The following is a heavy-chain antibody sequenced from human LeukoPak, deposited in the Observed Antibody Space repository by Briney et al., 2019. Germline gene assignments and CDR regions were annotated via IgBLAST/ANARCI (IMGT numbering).Heavy chain of an antibody. CDR3: AKGRYSYGSGAFDT. Sequence: PGRSLRLSCAASGFTFSSYGMHWVRQAPGEGLEWVAVIWYDGSNKYYADSVKGRFTISRDNSKNTLYLQMNSLRAEDTAVYYCAKGRYSYGSGAFDTWGQGTVVTVSS. D-gene: IGHD5-18*01. V-gene: IGHV3-33*06. CDR1: GFTFSSYG. J-gene: IGHJ3*02. CDR2: IWYDGSNK.